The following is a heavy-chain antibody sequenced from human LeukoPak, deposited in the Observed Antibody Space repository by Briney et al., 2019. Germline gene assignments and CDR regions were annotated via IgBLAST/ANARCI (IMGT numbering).Heavy chain of an antibody. Sequence: GGSLRLSCAASAYTFSNYWMRGVRQAPGKGREGGANIKEDGSEINYVDSVKGRFNISRDNAKNSLYLQMNSLRVDDTAVYYCARDRCYSTFDYWGQGTLVTVSS. CDR1: AYTFSNYW. CDR2: IKEDGSEI. V-gene: IGHV3-7*01. D-gene: IGHD2-15*01. J-gene: IGHJ4*02. CDR3: ARDRCYSTFDY.